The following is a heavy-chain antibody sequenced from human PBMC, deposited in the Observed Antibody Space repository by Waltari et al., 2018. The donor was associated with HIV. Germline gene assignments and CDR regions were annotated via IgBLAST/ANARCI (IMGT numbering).Heavy chain of an antibody. CDR1: GGFFSGYY. D-gene: IGHD6-19*01. CDR3: ARDSAPGLAVDDDDGEFFYYGLDV. Sequence: QVHLEQWGTGLLRPSETLSLTCAVYGGFFSGYYWRWIRQSPGRGLEWVGEVNHVGRTNYSPSLKGRVTVSVDTSKNQFSLTMRSVTAADTAVYYCARDSAPGLAVDDDDGEFFYYGLDVWGQGTTVTVSS. CDR2: VNHVGRT. V-gene: IGHV4-34*01. J-gene: IGHJ6*01.